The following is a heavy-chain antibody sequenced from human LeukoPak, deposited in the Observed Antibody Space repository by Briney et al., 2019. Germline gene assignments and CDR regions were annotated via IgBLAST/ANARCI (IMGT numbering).Heavy chain of an antibody. J-gene: IGHJ4*02. V-gene: IGHV3-21*01. CDR3: ATLRGYDSSGYSD. D-gene: IGHD3-22*01. Sequence: KPGGSLRLSCAASGFTFSSYSMNWARQAPGKGLEWVSSISSSSSYIYYADSVKGRFTISRDNAKNSLYLQMNSLRAEDTAVYYCATLRGYDSSGYSDWGQGTLVTVSS. CDR1: GFTFSSYS. CDR2: ISSSSSYI.